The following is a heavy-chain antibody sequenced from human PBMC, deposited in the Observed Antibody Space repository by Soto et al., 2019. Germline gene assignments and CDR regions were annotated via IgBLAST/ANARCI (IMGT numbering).Heavy chain of an antibody. D-gene: IGHD3-10*01. CDR2: ISYDGSDK. Sequence: QVQLVESGGGVVQPGRSLRLSCAASGFTFSSYGMHWVRQAPGKGLEWVAVISYDGSDKYYVDSVTGRFTISRDNSKNTLYPQRNSLRAEDTAVYYCAEAPRSYGSGSYYGYYGMVVWGQGTTVTVTS. CDR3: AEAPRSYGSGSYYGYYGMVV. V-gene: IGHV3-30*18. CDR1: GFTFSSYG. J-gene: IGHJ6*01.